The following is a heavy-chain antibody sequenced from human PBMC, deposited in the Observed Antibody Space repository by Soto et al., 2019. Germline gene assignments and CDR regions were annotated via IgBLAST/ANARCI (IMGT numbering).Heavy chain of an antibody. D-gene: IGHD2-2*01. J-gene: IGHJ6*02. CDR3: ARGLPVYCSSTSCYSPVASYGMDV. CDR1: GGSISSSNW. V-gene: IGHV4-4*02. Sequence: KPSETLSLTCAVSGGSISSSNWWSWVRQPPGKGLEWIGEIYHSGSTNYNPSLKSRVTISVDKSKNQFSLKLSSVTAADTAVYYCARGLPVYCSSTSCYSPVASYGMDVWGQGTTVTVSS. CDR2: IYHSGST.